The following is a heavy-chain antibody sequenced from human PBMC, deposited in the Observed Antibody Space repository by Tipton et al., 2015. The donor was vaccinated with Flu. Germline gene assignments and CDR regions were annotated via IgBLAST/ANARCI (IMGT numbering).Heavy chain of an antibody. D-gene: IGHD3-9*01. J-gene: IGHJ4*02. CDR1: GFTFSNFA. CDR3: ARGYDILTDGGGYFDY. Sequence: SLRLSCAASGFTFSNFAMHWVRQAPGKGLEWVAGVWYDGTNEYYADSVKGRFTISRDSSKNTLYLQMNSLRAEDTAVYYCARGYDILTDGGGYFDYWGQGTLVTVSS. CDR2: VWYDGTNE. V-gene: IGHV3-33*01.